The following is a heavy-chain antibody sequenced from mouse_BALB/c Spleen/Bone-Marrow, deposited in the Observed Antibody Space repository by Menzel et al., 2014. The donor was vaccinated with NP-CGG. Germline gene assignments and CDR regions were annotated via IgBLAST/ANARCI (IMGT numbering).Heavy chain of an antibody. J-gene: IGHJ4*01. V-gene: IGHV1-80*01. D-gene: IGHD1-1*01. CDR2: IYPGDGDT. CDR3: AKLLRADYAMDY. Sequence: VQLQQSGAELVRPGSSVKISCKASGYAFSNYWMNWVKQRPGQGLEWIGQIYPGDGDTNYNGKFKGKATLTADKSSSTAYMQLSSLTSEDPAVYFCAKLLRADYAMDYWGQGTSVTVSS. CDR1: GYAFSNYW.